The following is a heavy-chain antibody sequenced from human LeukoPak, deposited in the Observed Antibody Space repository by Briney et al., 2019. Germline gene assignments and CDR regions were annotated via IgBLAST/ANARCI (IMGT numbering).Heavy chain of an antibody. CDR3: ARPQYCSSTSCYEAYYGMDV. D-gene: IGHD2-2*01. Sequence: GGSLRLSCAASGFTFSSYAMSWVRQAPGKGLEWVSSISSSSSYIYYADSVEGRFTISRDNAKNSLYLQMNSLRAEDTAVYYCARPQYCSSTSCYEAYYGMDVWGQGTTVTVSS. CDR1: GFTFSSYA. V-gene: IGHV3-21*01. J-gene: IGHJ6*02. CDR2: ISSSSSYI.